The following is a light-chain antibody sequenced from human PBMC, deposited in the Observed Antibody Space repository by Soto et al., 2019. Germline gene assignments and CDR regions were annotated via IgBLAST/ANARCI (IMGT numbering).Light chain of an antibody. CDR3: CSYAGGGTFV. CDR2: EGG. CDR1: SSDAINYKV. Sequence: QSALTQPASVSGSPGQSITISCTGTSSDAINYKVVSWYQQHPGKAPKLMIYEGGKRPSGYSNRFSGSQSGNTASLTISGLQAEDEADYYCCSYAGGGTFVFGGGTKLTVL. V-gene: IGLV2-23*01. J-gene: IGLJ3*02.